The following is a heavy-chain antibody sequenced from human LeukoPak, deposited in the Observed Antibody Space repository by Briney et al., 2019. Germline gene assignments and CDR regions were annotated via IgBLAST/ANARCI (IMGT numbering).Heavy chain of an antibody. V-gene: IGHV4-4*07. D-gene: IGHD3-10*01. CDR1: GASIDSYY. Sequence: SETLSLTCTVSGASIDSYYWSWVRQPAGQSPEWIGRIHTSGTTNYNPSFKSRVIMSLDKPNNQFSLNVSSVTAADTGVYYCVRMPPVRGLRNLYFYYYMDVWGRGTTVTVSS. CDR2: IHTSGTT. J-gene: IGHJ6*03. CDR3: VRMPPVRGLRNLYFYYYMDV.